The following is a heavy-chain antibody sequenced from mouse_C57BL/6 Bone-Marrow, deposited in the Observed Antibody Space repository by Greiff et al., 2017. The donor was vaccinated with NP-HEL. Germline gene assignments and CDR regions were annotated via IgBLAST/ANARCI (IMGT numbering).Heavy chain of an antibody. CDR3: ARKNSIYFDY. CDR1: GYAFSSSW. Sequence: QVQLQQSGPELVKPGASVKISCKASGYAFSSSWMNWVKQRPGKGLEWIGRIYPGDGDTNYNGKFKGKATLTADKSSSTAYMQLSSLTSEDSAVYFCARKNSIYFDYWGQGTTLTVSS. J-gene: IGHJ2*01. D-gene: IGHD2-10*02. V-gene: IGHV1-82*01. CDR2: IYPGDGDT.